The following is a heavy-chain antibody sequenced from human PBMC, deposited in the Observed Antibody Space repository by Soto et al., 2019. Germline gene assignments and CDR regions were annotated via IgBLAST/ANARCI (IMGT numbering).Heavy chain of an antibody. CDR3: ARTDGDLDY. V-gene: IGHV1-8*01. CDR1: GYTFTSYD. Sequence: QVQLVQSGAEVKKPEASVKVSCKTSGYTFTSYDINWVRQVTGQGLEWMGWMNPNSGNTGHTQKFQGRVTMTRDTSISTAYMELSSLRYEDTAVYYCARTDGDLDYWGQGTLVTVSS. CDR2: MNPNSGNT. D-gene: IGHD4-17*01. J-gene: IGHJ4*02.